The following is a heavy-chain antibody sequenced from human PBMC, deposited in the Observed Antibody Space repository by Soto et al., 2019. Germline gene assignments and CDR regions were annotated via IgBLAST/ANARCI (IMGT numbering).Heavy chain of an antibody. V-gene: IGHV1-69*02. CDR3: ARGVAEQQLGYWYFDL. D-gene: IGHD6-13*01. Sequence: QVQLVQSGAEVKKPGSSVKVSCKASGGTFSSYTISWVRQAPGQGLEWMGRIIPILGIANYAQKFQGRVTITAAKSTSTAYMELSSLRSEDTAVYYCARGVAEQQLGYWYFDLWGRGTLVTVSS. CDR2: IIPILGIA. CDR1: GGTFSSYT. J-gene: IGHJ2*01.